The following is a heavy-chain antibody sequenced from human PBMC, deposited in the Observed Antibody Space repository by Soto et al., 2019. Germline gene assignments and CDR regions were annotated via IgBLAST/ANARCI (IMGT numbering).Heavy chain of an antibody. V-gene: IGHV2-5*02. Sequence: QITLKESGPTLVKPTQTLTLTCTFSGFSLSSTRMAVGWIRQPPGKALEWLALIYWDHDKRYSPFLKSRLTITKDTCKNQVVLTMSNMDPVDTARYYCAHIVVAGLGYYFDYWGQGTLLTVSS. CDR1: GFSLSSTRMA. CDR2: IYWDHDK. CDR3: AHIVVAGLGYYFDY. D-gene: IGHD6-19*01. J-gene: IGHJ4*02.